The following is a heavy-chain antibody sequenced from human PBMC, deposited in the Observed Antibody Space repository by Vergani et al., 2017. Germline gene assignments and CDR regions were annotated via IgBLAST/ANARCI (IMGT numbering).Heavy chain of an antibody. V-gene: IGHV4-34*01. J-gene: IGHJ6*03. D-gene: IGHD3-22*01. CDR3: AGYYYDSNPYYYYMDV. Sequence: QVQLQQWGAGLLKPSETLSLTCAVYGGSFSGYYWSWIRQPPGKGLEWIGEINHGGSTNYNPSLKSRVTISVDTSKNQFSLKLSSVTAADTAVYYCAGYYYDSNPYYYYMDVWGKGTTVTVSS. CDR2: INHGGST. CDR1: GGSFSGYY.